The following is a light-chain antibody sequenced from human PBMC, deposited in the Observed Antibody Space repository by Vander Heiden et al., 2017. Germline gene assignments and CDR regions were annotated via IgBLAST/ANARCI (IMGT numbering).Light chain of an antibody. CDR2: EVT. CDR1: NSDVGTYNY. Sequence: QPALTQPASVSGSPGQSIPISCTGTNSDVGTYNYVSWYQQHPGKAPKLMIFEVTNRPSGVSHRFSGSKSGVTASLTISGLQPEDEADYYCSSYTRSNTLYVFGTGTKVTVL. V-gene: IGLV2-14*01. CDR3: SSYTRSNTLYV. J-gene: IGLJ1*01.